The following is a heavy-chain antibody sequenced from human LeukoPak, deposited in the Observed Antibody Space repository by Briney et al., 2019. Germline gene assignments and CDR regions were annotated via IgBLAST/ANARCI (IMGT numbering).Heavy chain of an antibody. J-gene: IGHJ4*02. CDR2: INHSGST. D-gene: IGHD3-22*01. Sequence: KTSETLSLTCTVSGGSISSSSYYWGWIRQPPGKGLEWIGEINHSGSTNYNPSLKSRVTISVDTSKNQFSLKLSSVTAADTAVYYCARLRNLYYYDSSGYEIDYWGQGTLVTVSS. CDR1: GGSISSSSYY. V-gene: IGHV4-39*07. CDR3: ARLRNLYYYDSSGYEIDY.